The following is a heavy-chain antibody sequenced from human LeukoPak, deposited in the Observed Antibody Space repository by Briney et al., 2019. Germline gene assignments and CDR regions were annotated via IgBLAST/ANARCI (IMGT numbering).Heavy chain of an antibody. CDR3: ARQVAIVEPTDPNWFDS. D-gene: IGHD1-26*01. J-gene: IGHJ5*01. Sequence: SETLSLTCNVSGDSIGSSSYYWGWIRQTPEKGLEWIGSIFYSGSTYYTPSLKSRVTMSLETSKNQFSLRLTSVTAADTAVYYCARQVAIVEPTDPNWFDSWGQGTLVTVSS. CDR2: IFYSGST. CDR1: GDSIGSSSYY. V-gene: IGHV4-39*07.